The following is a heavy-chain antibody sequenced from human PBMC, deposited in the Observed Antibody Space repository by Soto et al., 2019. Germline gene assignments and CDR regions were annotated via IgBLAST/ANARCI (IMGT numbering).Heavy chain of an antibody. J-gene: IGHJ5*02. V-gene: IGHV3-23*01. CDR2: ISGSGGSA. D-gene: IGHD3-3*01. CDR3: AKVGSYDFWSGSAIKSNWFDP. CDR1: GFSFSSYA. Sequence: EVQLLESGGGLVQPGGSLRLSCVASGFSFSSYAMSWVRQAPGKGLEWVSGISGSGGSAFHADSVRGRFTVSRDNPNNTLYLQMNSLRAEDTAIYYCAKVGSYDFWSGSAIKSNWFDPWGRGTLVTVSS.